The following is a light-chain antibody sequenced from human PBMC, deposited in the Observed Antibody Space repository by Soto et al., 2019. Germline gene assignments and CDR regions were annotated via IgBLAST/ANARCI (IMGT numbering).Light chain of an antibody. CDR1: QSVSRY. Sequence: EIVLTQSPATLSLSPGERATLSCRASQSVSRYLAWYQQKPGQAPRLLIYDASNRATGIPAMFSGSGSGTDFTLTISSLEPEDCAVYYCQQRSNWPLLTFGGGTKVEIK. J-gene: IGKJ4*01. CDR3: QQRSNWPLLT. V-gene: IGKV3-11*01. CDR2: DAS.